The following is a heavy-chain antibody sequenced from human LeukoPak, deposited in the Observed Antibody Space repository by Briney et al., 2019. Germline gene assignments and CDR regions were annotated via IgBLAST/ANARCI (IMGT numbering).Heavy chain of an antibody. CDR1: GGSISNYY. D-gene: IGHD3-10*01. CDR2: IYYSGST. Sequence: SETLSLTCTVSGGSISNYYWSWIRQPPGKGLEWIGYIYYSGSTNYNPSLKSRVTISADTSKNQFSLKLSSVTAADTAVYYCARYGSGSDAFDIWGQGTMVTVSS. CDR3: ARYGSGSDAFDI. V-gene: IGHV4-59*08. J-gene: IGHJ3*02.